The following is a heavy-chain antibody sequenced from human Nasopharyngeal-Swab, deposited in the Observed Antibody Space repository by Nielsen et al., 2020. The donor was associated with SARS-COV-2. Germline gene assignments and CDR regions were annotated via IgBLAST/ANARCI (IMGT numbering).Heavy chain of an antibody. V-gene: IGHV3-9*01. CDR3: AKDASIDFWSGYVAYGMDV. Sequence: GGSLRLSCAASGFTFGDYAMHWVRQAPGKGLEWVSGISWNSGSIGYADSVKGRFTISRDNAKNSLYLQMNSLRAEDTALYYCAKDASIDFWSGYVAYGMDVWGQGTTVTVSS. J-gene: IGHJ6*02. CDR1: GFTFGDYA. CDR2: ISWNSGSI. D-gene: IGHD3-3*01.